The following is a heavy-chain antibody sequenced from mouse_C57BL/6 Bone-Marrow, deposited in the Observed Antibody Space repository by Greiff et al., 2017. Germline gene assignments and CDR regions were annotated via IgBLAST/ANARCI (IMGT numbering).Heavy chain of an antibody. Sequence: EVKLVESGGGLVQPGGSLKLSCAASGFTFSDYYMYWVRQTPEKRLEWVAYICNGGGSTYYPDTVKGRFTISRDNAKNTLYLQMSRLKSEDTAMYYCARHDYVGAMDYWGQGTSVTVSS. J-gene: IGHJ4*01. D-gene: IGHD2-4*01. V-gene: IGHV5-12*01. CDR2: ICNGGGST. CDR1: GFTFSDYY. CDR3: ARHDYVGAMDY.